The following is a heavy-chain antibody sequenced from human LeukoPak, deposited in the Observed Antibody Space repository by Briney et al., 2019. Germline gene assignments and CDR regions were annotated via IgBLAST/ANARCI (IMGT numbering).Heavy chain of an antibody. CDR3: ARDVDTAMADY. CDR2: ISSSSSTI. Sequence: GGSLRLSCAASGFTFSSYSMNWVRQAPGKGLEWVSYISSSSSTIYYADSVKGRFTISRDNAKNSLYLQMNSLRAEDTAVYYCARDVDTAMADYWGQGTPVTVSS. J-gene: IGHJ4*02. D-gene: IGHD5-18*01. V-gene: IGHV3-48*01. CDR1: GFTFSSYS.